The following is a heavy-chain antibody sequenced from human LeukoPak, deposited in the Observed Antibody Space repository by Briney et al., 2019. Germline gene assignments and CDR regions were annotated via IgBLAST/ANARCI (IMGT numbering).Heavy chain of an antibody. CDR1: GFTFSSYA. CDR2: ISGSGGST. J-gene: IGHJ5*02. V-gene: IGHV3-23*01. D-gene: IGHD3-10*01. CDR3: AKDPMVRGVTRWFDP. Sequence: PGGSLRLSCAASGFTFSSYAMSWVRQAPGKGLEWVSAISGSGGSTYYGDSVKGRFTISRDNSKNTLYLQMNSLRAEDTAVYYCAKDPMVRGVTRWFDPWGQGTLVTVSS.